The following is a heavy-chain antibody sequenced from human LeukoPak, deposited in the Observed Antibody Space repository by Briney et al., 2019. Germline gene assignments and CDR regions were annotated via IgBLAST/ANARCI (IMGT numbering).Heavy chain of an antibody. J-gene: IGHJ4*02. CDR3: ARATRWVPFDY. Sequence: PSETLSLTCTVSGGSISSYYWSWIRQPAGKGLKWIGRIYTSGSTNYNPSLKSRVTISVDKSKNQFSLKLSSVTAADTAVYYCARATRWVPFDYWGQGTLVTVSS. CDR1: GGSISSYY. CDR2: IYTSGST. D-gene: IGHD4-23*01. V-gene: IGHV4-4*07.